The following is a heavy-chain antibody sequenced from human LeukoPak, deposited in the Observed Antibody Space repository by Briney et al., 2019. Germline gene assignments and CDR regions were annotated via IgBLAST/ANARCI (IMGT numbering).Heavy chain of an antibody. D-gene: IGHD3-10*01. V-gene: IGHV1-18*01. CDR2: ISAYSGNT. CDR3: ARERRGTGFDY. Sequence: GASVKVSSKASGYNFKIYGISWVRQAPGQGLEWMGWISAYSGNTNYAQKLQGRVTMTTDTSTSTAYMELRSLRSEDTAVYYCARERRGTGFDYWGQGTLVTVSS. J-gene: IGHJ4*02. CDR1: GYNFKIYG.